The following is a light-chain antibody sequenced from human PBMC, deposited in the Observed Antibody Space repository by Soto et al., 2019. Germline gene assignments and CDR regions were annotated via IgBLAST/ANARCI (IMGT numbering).Light chain of an antibody. Sequence: IVLTQSPGTLSLSPGERATLSCRASQSVSSYLAWYQQKPGQAPRLLIYGASTRATAIPARFSGSGSGTEFTLTISSLQSEDFAVYFCQQYDNWPYTFGQGTKVDIK. CDR2: GAS. J-gene: IGKJ2*01. V-gene: IGKV3-15*01. CDR1: QSVSSY. CDR3: QQYDNWPYT.